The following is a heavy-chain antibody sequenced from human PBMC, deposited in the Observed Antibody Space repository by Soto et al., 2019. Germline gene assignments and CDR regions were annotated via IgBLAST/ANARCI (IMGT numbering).Heavy chain of an antibody. Sequence: PGGSLRLSCAASGFSFSNYGMHWVRQAPGKGLEWVAVISYDGRNIYYADSVKGRFTISRDNSKNTLYLQMNSLRPEDTAFYYCTKDMDDKVWGSYRPDFDYWGQGTLVTVPQ. CDR2: ISYDGRNI. CDR3: TKDMDDKVWGSYRPDFDY. D-gene: IGHD3-16*02. J-gene: IGHJ4*02. CDR1: GFSFSNYG. V-gene: IGHV3-30*18.